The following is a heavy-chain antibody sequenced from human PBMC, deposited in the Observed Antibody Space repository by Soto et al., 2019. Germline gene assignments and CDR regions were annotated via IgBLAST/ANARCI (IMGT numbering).Heavy chain of an antibody. CDR2: INHSGST. Sequence: KSSETLSLTCAVYGGSFSGYYWSWIRQPPGKGLEWIGEINHSGSTNYNPSLKSRVTISVDTSKNQFSLKLSSVTAADTAVYYCASGYSGYDFWGQGTLVTVSS. V-gene: IGHV4-34*01. D-gene: IGHD5-12*01. CDR1: GGSFSGYY. CDR3: ASGYSGYDF. J-gene: IGHJ4*02.